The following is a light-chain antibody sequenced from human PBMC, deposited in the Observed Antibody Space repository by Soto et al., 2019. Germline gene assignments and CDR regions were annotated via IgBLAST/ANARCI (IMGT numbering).Light chain of an antibody. CDR1: FTDVGKYNY. J-gene: IGLJ2*01. Sequence: QSALTQPRSVSGSPGQSVTISCTGTFTDVGKYNYVSWYQQHPGKAPKLMIYGVYNRPSGVSNRFSGSKSGNTASLTISGLQAEDEADYYCSSFTNNNTPHVVFGGGTKLTVL. CDR2: GVY. V-gene: IGLV2-14*01. CDR3: SSFTNNNTPHVV.